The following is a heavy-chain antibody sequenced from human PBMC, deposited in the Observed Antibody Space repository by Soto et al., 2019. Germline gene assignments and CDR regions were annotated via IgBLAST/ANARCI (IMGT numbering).Heavy chain of an antibody. V-gene: IGHV3-30*18. D-gene: IGHD6-13*01. CDR2: ISYDGSNK. CDR3: AKGHHIAAAGTPYNWFDP. J-gene: IGHJ5*02. Sequence: ESGGGVVQPGRSLRLSCAASGFTFSSYGMHWVRQAPGKGLEWVAVISYDGSNKYYADSVKGRFTISRDNSKNTLYLQMNSLRAEDTAVYYCAKGHHIAAAGTPYNWFDPWGQGTLVTVSS. CDR1: GFTFSSYG.